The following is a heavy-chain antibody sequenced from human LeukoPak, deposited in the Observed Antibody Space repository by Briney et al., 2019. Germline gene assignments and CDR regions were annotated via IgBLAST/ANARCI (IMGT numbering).Heavy chain of an antibody. Sequence: GRSLRLSCAASGFTFSGSWMHWVRQVPGKGLVWVSRINTDGISTNYADSVKGRFTISRDNAKKSVYLQMNSLRAEDAALYHCARDGKRVTTQFYYYGIDLWGQGTTVTVSS. CDR1: GFTFSGSW. J-gene: IGHJ6*02. D-gene: IGHD3-3*01. CDR2: INTDGIST. CDR3: ARDGKRVTTQFYYYGIDL. V-gene: IGHV3-74*01.